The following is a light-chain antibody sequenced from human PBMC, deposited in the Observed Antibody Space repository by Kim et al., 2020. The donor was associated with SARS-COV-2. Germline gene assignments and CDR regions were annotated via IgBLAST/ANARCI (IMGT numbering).Light chain of an antibody. V-gene: IGKV3-11*01. Sequence: EILLTQSPATLSVSPGKGATLSCRASRSIGTFLAWYQQKPGQAPRLLIFDASHRATGTPARFSGSGSGTDFTLTISSLEPDDSAVYYCQQRAEWPPLTFGGGTKVEIK. CDR3: QQRAEWPPLT. CDR2: DAS. CDR1: RSIGTF. J-gene: IGKJ4*01.